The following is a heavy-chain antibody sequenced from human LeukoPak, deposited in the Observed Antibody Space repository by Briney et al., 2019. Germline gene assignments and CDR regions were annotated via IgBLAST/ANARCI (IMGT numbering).Heavy chain of an antibody. Sequence: GGSLRLSCAASGFTFTTYWMSWVRQLPGKGLEWVANINQDGTEKYYVDSVKGRFTISRDNAKNSLDLQMNSLRVEDTAVYYCVTYRAWVTMIRGPEHWGQGTLVTVSS. CDR3: VTYRAWVTMIRGPEH. J-gene: IGHJ4*02. D-gene: IGHD3-10*01. CDR1: GFTFTTYW. CDR2: INQDGTEK. V-gene: IGHV3-7*03.